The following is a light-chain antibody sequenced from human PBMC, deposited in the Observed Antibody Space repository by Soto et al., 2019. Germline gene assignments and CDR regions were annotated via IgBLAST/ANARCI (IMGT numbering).Light chain of an antibody. CDR3: QQYNNWPWT. V-gene: IGKV3-15*01. J-gene: IGKJ1*01. CDR2: DTS. Sequence: ETVMTQSPATLSVSPGERATLSCRASHSVGSTLAWYQQKPGQAPRLLMYDTSTRATGIPARFSGSGSGTEFTLTISSLQSEDFAIYYCQQYNNWPWTFGQGTKVDIK. CDR1: HSVGST.